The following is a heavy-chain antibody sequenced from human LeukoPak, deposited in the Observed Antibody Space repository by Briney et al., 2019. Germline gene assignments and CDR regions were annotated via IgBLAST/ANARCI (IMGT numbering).Heavy chain of an antibody. CDR3: ARGRGSPYYFDC. CDR2: ISTSGDST. V-gene: IGHV3-23*01. J-gene: IGHJ4*02. Sequence: GSLRLSCAASGFTFSNYAMTWVRQAPGKGLEWVSSISTSGDSTASAASVKGRFTISRDNSKNTLCLQLSSLRAEDTAVYYCARGRGSPYYFDCWGQGTLVTVSS. D-gene: IGHD1-26*01. CDR1: GFTFSNYA.